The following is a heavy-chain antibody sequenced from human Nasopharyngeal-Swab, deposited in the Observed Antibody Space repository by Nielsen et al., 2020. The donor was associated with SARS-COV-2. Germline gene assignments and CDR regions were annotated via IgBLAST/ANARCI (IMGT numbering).Heavy chain of an antibody. V-gene: IGHV4-59*01. D-gene: IGHD1-1*01. J-gene: IGHJ4*02. CDR1: GGSISGYD. Sequence: SETLSLTCTVSGGSISGYDRSWIRQPPGEGLEWIWFIYYNGSTNYNPYLGSRVTISVDTSKNPFSLHLTSVAAADTAMYYCARRTTYDHFDYWGQGILVTVSS. CDR2: IYYNGST. CDR3: ARRTTYDHFDY.